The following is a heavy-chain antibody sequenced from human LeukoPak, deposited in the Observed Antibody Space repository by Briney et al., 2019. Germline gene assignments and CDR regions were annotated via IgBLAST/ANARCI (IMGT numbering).Heavy chain of an antibody. J-gene: IGHJ4*02. V-gene: IGHV4-4*02. CDR1: GDSINSLDL. Sequence: SETLSLTCTVSGDSINSLDLWSWVRQPPGKGLEWIGEMYLSGTTHSNPSVKSRVTISIDKSKNQFFLNLSSVTAVDTAVYYCAGLVGRYSSGLYYYYFDYWGQGTLVTVSS. CDR2: MYLSGTT. D-gene: IGHD3-22*01. CDR3: AGLVGRYSSGLYYYYFDY.